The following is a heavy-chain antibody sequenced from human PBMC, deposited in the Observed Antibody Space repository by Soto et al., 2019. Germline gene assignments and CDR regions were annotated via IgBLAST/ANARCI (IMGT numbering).Heavy chain of an antibody. V-gene: IGHV2-26*01. Sequence: SGPTLVNPTEILTLTCTVSGFSLSNARMGVSWIRQPPGKALEWLAHIFSNDEKSYSTSLKSRLTISKDTSKSQVVLTMTNMDPVDTATYYCARTHTAMAPVDYYGMDVWGQGTTVTVSS. CDR2: IFSNDEK. CDR1: GFSLSNARMG. D-gene: IGHD5-18*01. CDR3: ARTHTAMAPVDYYGMDV. J-gene: IGHJ6*02.